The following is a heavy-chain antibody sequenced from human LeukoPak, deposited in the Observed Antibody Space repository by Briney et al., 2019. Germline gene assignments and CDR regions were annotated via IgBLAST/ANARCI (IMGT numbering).Heavy chain of an antibody. V-gene: IGHV3-7*01. D-gene: IGHD6-19*01. CDR2: IKQDGSEK. J-gene: IGHJ4*02. Sequence: GGSLRLSCAASGFTFSSYWMSWVRQAPGKGLEWVSNIKQDGSEKYYVDSVKGRFSISRDNAKTSLYLQMNSLRAEDTAVYYCAREDGSGWTDYWGQGTLVTVSS. CDR3: AREDGSGWTDY. CDR1: GFTFSSYW.